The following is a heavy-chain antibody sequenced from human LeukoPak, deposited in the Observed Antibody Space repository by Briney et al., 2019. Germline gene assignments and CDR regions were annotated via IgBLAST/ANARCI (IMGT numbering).Heavy chain of an antibody. Sequence: PSETLSLTRAVYGGSFSGYYWSWIRQPPGKGLEWIGEINHSGSTNYNPSLKSRVTISVDTSKNQFSLKLSSVTAADTAVYYCARALRGYRHWGQGTLVTVSS. D-gene: IGHD5-12*01. CDR3: ARALRGYRH. J-gene: IGHJ4*02. CDR2: INHSGST. CDR1: GGSFSGYY. V-gene: IGHV4-34*01.